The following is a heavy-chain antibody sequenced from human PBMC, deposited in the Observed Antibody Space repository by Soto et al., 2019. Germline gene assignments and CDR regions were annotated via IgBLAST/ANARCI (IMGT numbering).Heavy chain of an antibody. CDR3: ARDRVVTTVSTPFDY. Sequence: QVPLVKSGAKVKKPGAAVKVSCRASGYPFTGYYMHGGRQASGQGLEWMGWINPNSGGTNYAQKFKGRVTMTRDMSISKAYMALSRLRSDDRAVYYCARDRVVTTVSTPFDYWGQGTMVTVSS. J-gene: IGHJ4*02. CDR1: GYPFTGYY. V-gene: IGHV1-2*02. D-gene: IGHD4-17*01. CDR2: INPNSGGT.